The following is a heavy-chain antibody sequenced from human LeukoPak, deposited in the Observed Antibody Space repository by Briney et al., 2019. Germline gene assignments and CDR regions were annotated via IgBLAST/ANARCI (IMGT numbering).Heavy chain of an antibody. V-gene: IGHV4-59*01. CDR1: GGSISGYH. D-gene: IGHD5-18*01. CDR2: IHHSGGS. CDR3: ARGDATAMVDR. Sequence: PSETLSLTCIVSGGSISGYHWGWIRQTPGKGLEYIGSIHHSGGSSYHPSLKSRATISVDTTKNMLSLKLTSVTAADMAVYFCARGDATAMVDRRGQGTLVTVSS. J-gene: IGHJ4*02.